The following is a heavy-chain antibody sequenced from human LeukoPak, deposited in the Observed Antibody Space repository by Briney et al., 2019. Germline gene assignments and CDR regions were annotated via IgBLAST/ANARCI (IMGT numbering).Heavy chain of an antibody. CDR3: ARAGVVVVAAKYYYYMDV. V-gene: IGHV1-2*02. Sequence: ASVKVSCKASGYTFTGYYMHWVRQAPGQGLEWMGWINPNSGGTNYAQKFQGRVTMTRDTSISTAYMELSSLRSEDTAVYYCARAGVVVVAAKYYYYMDVWGKGTTVTISS. CDR1: GYTFTGYY. CDR2: INPNSGGT. D-gene: IGHD2-15*01. J-gene: IGHJ6*03.